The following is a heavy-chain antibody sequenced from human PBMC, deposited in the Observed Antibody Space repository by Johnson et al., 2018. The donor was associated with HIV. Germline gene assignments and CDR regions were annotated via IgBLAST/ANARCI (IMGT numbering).Heavy chain of an antibody. J-gene: IGHJ3*02. V-gene: IGHV3-15*01. Sequence: EVQLVESGGGLVKPGGSLRLSCAASGFTFNNAWMSWVRQAPGKGLEWVGRIKSKTDGGTTDYAAPVKGRFTISRDDSKNTLYLQMNSLKTEDTAVYYCTTGERWNGYYLHDAFDIWGQGTMVTVSS. CDR3: TTGERWNGYYLHDAFDI. D-gene: IGHD3-3*01. CDR1: GFTFNNAW. CDR2: IKSKTDGGTT.